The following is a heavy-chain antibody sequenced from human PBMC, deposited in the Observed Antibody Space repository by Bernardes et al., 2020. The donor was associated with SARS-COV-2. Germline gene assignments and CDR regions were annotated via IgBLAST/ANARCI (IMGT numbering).Heavy chain of an antibody. J-gene: IGHJ6*02. D-gene: IGHD6-6*01. CDR2: ITAYSGNT. CDR1: GYTFAHFG. Sequence: ASVKVSCKTSGYTFAHFGISWVRQAPGQGLEWMGWITAYSGNTNYGQKFQDRVIMTTDTSTSTAYMELRSLRSDDTAIYFCARADGSSSFLYDDGSTSHFHDYGLDVWGQGTTVTVSS. CDR3: ARADGSSSFLYDDGSTSHFHDYGLDV. V-gene: IGHV1-18*04.